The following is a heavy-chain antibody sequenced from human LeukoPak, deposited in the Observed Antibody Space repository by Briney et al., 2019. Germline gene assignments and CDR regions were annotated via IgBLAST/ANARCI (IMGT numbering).Heavy chain of an antibody. Sequence: GESLKISCQGSEYSFATYWIAWLRQMPGKGLEWMGIVYPSDSDTRYSPSFQGQVTISADKSIKTAYLQWSSLKASDTAMYYCARPLQGIVGATGFDYWGQETLVTVSS. V-gene: IGHV5-51*01. D-gene: IGHD1-26*01. CDR3: ARPLQGIVGATGFDY. CDR1: EYSFATYW. CDR2: VYPSDSDT. J-gene: IGHJ4*02.